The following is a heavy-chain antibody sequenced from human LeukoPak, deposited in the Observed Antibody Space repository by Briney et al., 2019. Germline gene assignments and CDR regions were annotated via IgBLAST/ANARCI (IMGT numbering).Heavy chain of an antibody. CDR3: ASPVDTAMVTHTYYYYGMDV. CDR1: GGTFSSYA. V-gene: IGHV1-69*13. D-gene: IGHD5-18*01. CDR2: IIPIFGTA. J-gene: IGHJ6*02. Sequence: SVKVSCKASGGTFSSYAISWVRQAPGLGLEWMGGIIPIFGTANYAQKFQGRVTITADESTSTAYMEPSSLRSEDTAVYYCASPVDTAMVTHTYYYYGMDVWGQGTTVTVSS.